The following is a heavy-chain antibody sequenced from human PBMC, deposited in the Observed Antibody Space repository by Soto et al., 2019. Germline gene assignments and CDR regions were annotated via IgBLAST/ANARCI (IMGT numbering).Heavy chain of an antibody. CDR1: GFTFSSYA. D-gene: IGHD2-2*01. CDR3: AKLGDIVVVPAAMDPVFDY. CDR2: ISGSGGST. Sequence: EVQLLESGGGLVQPGGSLRLSCAASGFTFSSYAMSWVRQAPGKGLEWVSAISGSGGSTYYAASVKGRFTISRDNSKNTLYLQMNSLRAEDTAVYYCAKLGDIVVVPAAMDPVFDYWGQGTLVTVSS. V-gene: IGHV3-23*01. J-gene: IGHJ4*02.